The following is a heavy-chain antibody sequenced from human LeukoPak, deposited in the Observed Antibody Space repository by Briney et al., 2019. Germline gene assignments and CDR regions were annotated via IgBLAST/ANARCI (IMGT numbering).Heavy chain of an antibody. CDR3: AGDKVVGPTICDY. J-gene: IGHJ4*02. D-gene: IGHD1-26*01. V-gene: IGHV3-7*01. CDR2: IKQDGNEK. Sequence: PGGSLRLSCAASGFTFSSYWMSWVRQAPGKGPEWVANIKQDGNEKYYVDSVKGRFTISRDNTKNSLYLQMNSLRAEDTAVYYCAGDKVVGPTICDYWGQGALVTVSS. CDR1: GFTFSSYW.